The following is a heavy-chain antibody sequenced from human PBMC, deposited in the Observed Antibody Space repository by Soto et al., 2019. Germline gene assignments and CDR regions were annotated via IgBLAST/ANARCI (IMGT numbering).Heavy chain of an antibody. Sequence: GGSLRLSCAASGFLFSDYSMNWVRQAPGKGLVWVSRINSDGSSTSYADSVKGRFTISRDNAKNTLYLQMNSLRAEDTAVYYCARDDCSGGSCYFYNWFDPWGQGTLVTVSS. CDR2: INSDGSST. J-gene: IGHJ5*02. CDR1: GFLFSDYS. D-gene: IGHD2-15*01. V-gene: IGHV3-74*01. CDR3: ARDDCSGGSCYFYNWFDP.